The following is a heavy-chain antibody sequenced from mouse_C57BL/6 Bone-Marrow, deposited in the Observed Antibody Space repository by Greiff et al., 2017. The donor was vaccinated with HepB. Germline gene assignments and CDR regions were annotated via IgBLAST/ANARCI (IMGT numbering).Heavy chain of an antibody. CDR1: GFTFSDYG. CDR2: ISSGSSTI. J-gene: IGHJ4*01. Sequence: EVQLVESGGGLVKPGGSLKLSCAASGFTFSDYGMHWVRQAPEKGLEWVAYISSGSSTIYYADTVKGRFTISRDNAKNTLFLQMTSLRSEDTAMYYCARQGDAMDYWGQGTSVTVSS. V-gene: IGHV5-17*01. CDR3: ARQGDAMDY.